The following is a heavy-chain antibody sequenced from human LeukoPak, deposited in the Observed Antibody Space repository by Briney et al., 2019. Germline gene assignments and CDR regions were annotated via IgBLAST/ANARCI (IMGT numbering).Heavy chain of an antibody. CDR2: ITLSGGGT. D-gene: IGHD1-26*01. CDR1: GFTFSTYG. V-gene: IGHV3-23*01. J-gene: IGHJ2*01. CDR3: VKNLLGDAAYSWYFDL. Sequence: GGSLRLSCAASGFTFSTYGMSWVRQAPGKGLEWVSSITLSGGGTTYVDSVKGRFTITRDNSKNTLYLQMNSLRAEDTAVYYCVKNLLGDAAYSWYFDLWGRGTLVTVSS.